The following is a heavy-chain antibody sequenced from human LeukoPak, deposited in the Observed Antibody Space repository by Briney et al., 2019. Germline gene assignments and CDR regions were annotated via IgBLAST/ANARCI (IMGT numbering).Heavy chain of an antibody. D-gene: IGHD3-22*01. CDR1: GYTLTELS. CDR2: FDPEDGET. CDR3: GTMRGNPGAFDI. Sequence: ASVKVSCKVSGYTLTELSMHWVRQAPGKGLEWMGGFDPEDGETIHAQKFQGRVTMTEDTSTDTAYMELSSLRSEDTAVYYCGTMRGNPGAFDIWGQGTMVTVSS. V-gene: IGHV1-24*01. J-gene: IGHJ3*02.